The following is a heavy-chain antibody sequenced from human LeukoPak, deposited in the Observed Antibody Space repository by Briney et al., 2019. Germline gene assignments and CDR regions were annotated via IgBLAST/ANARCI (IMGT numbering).Heavy chain of an antibody. CDR1: GGSISSYY. CDR2: IYYSGST. V-gene: IGHV4-59*01. D-gene: IGHD4/OR15-4a*01. J-gene: IGHJ6*03. CDR3: ARAPGNDYYPYYYMDV. Sequence: KPSETLSLXCTVSGGSISSYYWSWIRQPPGKGLEWIGYIYYSGSTNYNPSLKSRVTISVDTSKNQFSLKVSSVTAADTAVYYCARAPGNDYYPYYYMDVWGKGTTVTVSS.